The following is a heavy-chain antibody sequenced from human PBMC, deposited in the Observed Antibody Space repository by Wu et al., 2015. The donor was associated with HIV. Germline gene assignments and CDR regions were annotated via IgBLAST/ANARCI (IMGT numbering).Heavy chain of an antibody. D-gene: IGHD3-22*01. Sequence: QVQLVQSGAEVKNPGASVKVSCKASGYIINTYGISWVRQAPGQGLEWMGWISGYNGNTNYAQKFQGRVTMTTDTSTNSAYMELRSLRSDDTAVYYCARDSPNYYDSSGFDYVGPGNAGSPSP. J-gene: IGHJ4*02. CDR2: ISGYNGNT. CDR1: GYIINTYG. V-gene: IGHV1-18*01. CDR3: ARDSPNYYDSSGFDY.